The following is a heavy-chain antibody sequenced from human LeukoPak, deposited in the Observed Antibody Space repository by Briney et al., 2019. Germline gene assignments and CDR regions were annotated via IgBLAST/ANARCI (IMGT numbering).Heavy chain of an antibody. CDR2: INPGNGNT. Sequence: ASVKVSCKAPGYTLTDHVLHWVRQAPGQRLEWMGWINPGNGNTKYLQKFQGRVTITRDTSASTAYMELSSLTSEDTAVYYCANWAGTPAGYFSGPLDYWGQGTLVTVSS. CDR3: ANWAGTPAGYFSGPLDY. CDR1: GYTLTDHV. J-gene: IGHJ4*02. V-gene: IGHV1-3*01. D-gene: IGHD6-19*01.